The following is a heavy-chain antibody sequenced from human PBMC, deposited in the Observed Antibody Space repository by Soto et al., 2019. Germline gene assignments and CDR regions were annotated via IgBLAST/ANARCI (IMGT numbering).Heavy chain of an antibody. CDR1: GGSISSYY. Sequence: SETLSLTCTVSGGSISSYYWSWIRQPPGKGLEWIGYIYYSGSTNYNPSLKSRVTISVDTSKNQFSLKLSSVTAADTAVYYCARHRGYSGYDGVDYWGQGTLVTVS. D-gene: IGHD5-12*01. J-gene: IGHJ4*02. CDR3: ARHRGYSGYDGVDY. V-gene: IGHV4-59*08. CDR2: IYYSGST.